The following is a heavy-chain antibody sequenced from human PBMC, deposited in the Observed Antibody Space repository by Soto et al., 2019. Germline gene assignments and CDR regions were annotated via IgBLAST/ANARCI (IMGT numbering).Heavy chain of an antibody. J-gene: IGHJ4*02. V-gene: IGHV4-30-2*01. Sequence: PSETLSLTCAVSDGSISSGGYSWSWIRQPPGKGLEWIGYIYHSGSTYYNPSLKSRVTISVDRSKNQFSLKLSSVTAADTAVYYCARAGTYYYDSSGYFFDYWCQGILVTV. CDR2: IYHSGST. CDR1: DGSISSGGYS. CDR3: ARAGTYYYDSSGYFFDY. D-gene: IGHD3-22*01.